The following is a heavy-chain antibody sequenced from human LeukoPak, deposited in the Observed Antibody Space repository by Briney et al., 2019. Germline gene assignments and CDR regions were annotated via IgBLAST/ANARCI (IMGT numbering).Heavy chain of an antibody. Sequence: GGSLRLSCAASGFTFSSYSMNWVRQAPGKGLEWVSSISSSSSYTYYADSVKGRFTISRDNAKNSLYLQMNSLRAEDTAVYYCARDPGGAVAEERFDYWGQGTLVTVSS. J-gene: IGHJ4*02. V-gene: IGHV3-21*01. CDR3: ARDPGGAVAEERFDY. CDR2: ISSSSSYT. CDR1: GFTFSSYS. D-gene: IGHD6-19*01.